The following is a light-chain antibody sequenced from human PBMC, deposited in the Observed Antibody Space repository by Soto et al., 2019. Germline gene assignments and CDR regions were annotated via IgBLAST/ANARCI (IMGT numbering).Light chain of an antibody. V-gene: IGKV3-20*01. CDR1: QSVDSAF. CDR3: QQYGSSPET. CDR2: GAS. Sequence: ELVLAQSPGVLSLSPGDRATLSCRASQSVDSAFFAWYQQKSGQAPRLLIYGASNRVTGTPGRFSGSGSGTDFPLTITRLEPEDFAVYYCQQYGSSPETFGQGTKVDI. J-gene: IGKJ1*01.